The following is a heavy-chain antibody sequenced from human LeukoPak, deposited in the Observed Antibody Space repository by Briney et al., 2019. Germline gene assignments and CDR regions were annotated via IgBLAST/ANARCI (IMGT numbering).Heavy chain of an antibody. D-gene: IGHD3-10*01. J-gene: IGHJ5*02. V-gene: IGHV1-8*01. CDR1: GYTFTSYD. Sequence: ASVKVSCKASGYTFTSYDINWVRQATGQGLEWMGWMNPNSGNTGYAQKFQGRVTMTRNTSISTAYMELSSLRSEDTAVYYCARRMPPTMVRGVIIRFDPWGQGTLVTVSS. CDR2: MNPNSGNT. CDR3: ARRMPPTMVRGVIIRFDP.